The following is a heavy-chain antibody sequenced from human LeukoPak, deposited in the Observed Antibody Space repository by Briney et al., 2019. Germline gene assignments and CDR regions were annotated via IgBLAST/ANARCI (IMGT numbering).Heavy chain of an antibody. CDR3: ARGVVVVPAADQYYYMDV. CDR2: IIPIFGTA. Sequence: VASVKVSCKGSGGTFSSYAISWVRQAPGQGLEWMGGIIPIFGTANYAQKFQGRVTITTDESTSTAYMELSSLRSEDTAVYYCARGVVVVPAADQYYYMDVWGKGSTVTVSS. D-gene: IGHD2-2*01. J-gene: IGHJ6*03. CDR1: GGTFSSYA. V-gene: IGHV1-69*05.